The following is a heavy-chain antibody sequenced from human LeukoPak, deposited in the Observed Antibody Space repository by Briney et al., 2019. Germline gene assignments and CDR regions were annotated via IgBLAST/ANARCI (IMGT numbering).Heavy chain of an antibody. V-gene: IGHV1-18*01. Sequence: ASVKVSCKASGYTFTSYGISWVRQAPGQGLEWMGWISAYNGNTNYAQKLQGRVTMTTDTSTSTAYMELRSLRSDDTAVYYCARAGELRYFDWLPRHYYYYYYMDVWGKGTTVTVSS. CDR1: GYTFTSYG. CDR2: ISAYNGNT. J-gene: IGHJ6*03. D-gene: IGHD3-9*01. CDR3: ARAGELRYFDWLPRHYYYYYYMDV.